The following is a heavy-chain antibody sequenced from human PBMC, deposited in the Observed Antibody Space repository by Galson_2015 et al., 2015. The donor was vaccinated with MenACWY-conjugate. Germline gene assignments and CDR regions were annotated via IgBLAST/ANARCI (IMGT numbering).Heavy chain of an antibody. CDR2: ISSRSTLT. CDR3: ARGGVGESGWFDP. V-gene: IGHV3-11*05. Sequence: SLRLSCAASGFTFSDYYMSWLRQAPGKGLEWLSYISSRSTLTDSANSVKGRFTISRDNAKNSLYLQMNSLRAEDTAVYYCARGGVGESGWFDPWGQGTLVTVSS. CDR1: GFTFSDYY. D-gene: IGHD3-10*01. J-gene: IGHJ5*02.